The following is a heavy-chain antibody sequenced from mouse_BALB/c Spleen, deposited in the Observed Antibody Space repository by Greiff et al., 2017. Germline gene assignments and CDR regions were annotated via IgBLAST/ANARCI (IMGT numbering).Heavy chain of an antibody. V-gene: IGHV5-17*02. D-gene: IGHD3-3*01. Sequence: EVKLMESGGGLVQPGGSRKLSCAASGFTFSSFGMHWVRQAPEKGLEWVAYISSGSSTIYYADTVKGRFTISRDNPKNTLFLQMTSLRSEDTAMYYCARADRGYAMDYWGQGTSVTVSS. CDR2: ISSGSSTI. CDR3: ARADRGYAMDY. CDR1: GFTFSSFG. J-gene: IGHJ4*01.